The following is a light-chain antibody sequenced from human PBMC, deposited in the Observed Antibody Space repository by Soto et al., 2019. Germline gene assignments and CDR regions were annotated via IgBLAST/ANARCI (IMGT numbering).Light chain of an antibody. CDR2: DES. V-gene: IGKV1-33*01. Sequence: DIQMTQSPSSLSASVGDRVTITCPTSQAINNDLAWYQQKPGQPPKLLIYDESILETGVPSRFIGSGSRKHFTFTISSLQPEYIATYYCRPYDTVPTFGQGTKLEMK. J-gene: IGKJ2*01. CDR1: QAINND. CDR3: RPYDTVPT.